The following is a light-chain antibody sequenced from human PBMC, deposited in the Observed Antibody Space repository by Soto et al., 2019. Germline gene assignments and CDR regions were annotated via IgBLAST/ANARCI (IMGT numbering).Light chain of an antibody. V-gene: IGLV2-14*01. Sequence: QCVLTHLASVSGSPGRSSRISCTGTSSDVVGYNYVSWYQQHPGKAPKFMIYDVSNRPSGVSNRFSGSKSGNTASLTISGLQAEDEADYYCSSYTTSNTRQIVFGTGTKVTVL. J-gene: IGLJ1*01. CDR2: DVS. CDR3: SSYTTSNTRQIV. CDR1: SSDVVGYNY.